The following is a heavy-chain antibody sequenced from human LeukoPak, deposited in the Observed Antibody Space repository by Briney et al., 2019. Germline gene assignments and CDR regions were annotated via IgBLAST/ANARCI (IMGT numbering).Heavy chain of an antibody. CDR2: IIPILGIA. CDR1: GGTFSSYA. CDR3: ARVWQSSENDY. J-gene: IGHJ4*02. V-gene: IGHV1-69*04. D-gene: IGHD6-25*01. Sequence: SVKVSCEASGGTFSSYAISWVRQAPGQGLEWMGRIIPILGIANYAQKFQGRVTITADKSTSTAYMELSSLRSEDTAVYYCARVWQSSENDYWGQGTLVTVSS.